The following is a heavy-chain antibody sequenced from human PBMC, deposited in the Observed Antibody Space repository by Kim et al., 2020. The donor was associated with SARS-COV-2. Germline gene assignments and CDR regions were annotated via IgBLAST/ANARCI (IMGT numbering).Heavy chain of an antibody. J-gene: IGHJ6*02. CDR3: AREMGEVVDYYYYGMDV. CDR1: GFTFSDYY. CDR2: ISSSGSTI. V-gene: IGHV3-11*01. Sequence: GGSLRLSCAASGFTFSDYYMSWIRQAPGKGLEWVSYISSSGSTIYYADSVKGRFTISRDNAKNSLYLQMNSLRAEDTAVYYCAREMGEVVDYYYYGMDVWGQGTTVTVSS. D-gene: IGHD3-16*01.